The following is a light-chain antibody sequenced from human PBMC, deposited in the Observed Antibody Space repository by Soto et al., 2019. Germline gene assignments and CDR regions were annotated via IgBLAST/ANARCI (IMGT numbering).Light chain of an antibody. Sequence: EIVLTQSPGTLSLSPGEKATLSCRASQSVGDTFLSWYQQKPGLAPRLLIYGVSNRATGIPDRFSGSGSGTDFTLTISRPEPEDFALYDCGQFVSSPPRTF. CDR1: QSVGDTF. CDR2: GVS. J-gene: IGKJ1*01. V-gene: IGKV3-20*01. CDR3: GQFVSSPPRT.